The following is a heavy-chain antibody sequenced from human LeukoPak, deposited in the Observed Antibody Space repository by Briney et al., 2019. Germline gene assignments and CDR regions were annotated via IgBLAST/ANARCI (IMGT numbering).Heavy chain of an antibody. CDR3: ARDAGSGSYFDY. D-gene: IGHD3-10*01. V-gene: IGHV3-30*04. Sequence: PGGTLRLSCAASGFTFSSYAMHWIRQAPGKGLEWVAVISYDGSNKYYADSEKGRFTIYRDNYKNSLYLQMNSLRADDTAVYYCARDAGSGSYFDYWGQGTLVTVSS. CDR1: GFTFSSYA. CDR2: ISYDGSNK. J-gene: IGHJ4*02.